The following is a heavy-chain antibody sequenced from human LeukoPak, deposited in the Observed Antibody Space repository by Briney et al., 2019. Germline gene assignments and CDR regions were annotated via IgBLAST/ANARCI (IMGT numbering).Heavy chain of an antibody. CDR1: GFSFSDYA. CDR3: AKYAPPTTTMTRFFDY. CDR2: IGGDSGGI. Sequence: GGSLRLSCAASGFSFSDYAMTWVRQAPGKGLELVSVIGGDSGGIQYADSVKGRFSISRDNSKNTLYLQMNSLRVEDTAVYYCAKYAPPTTTMTRFFDYWGQGALVTVSS. J-gene: IGHJ4*02. V-gene: IGHV3-23*01. D-gene: IGHD4-11*01.